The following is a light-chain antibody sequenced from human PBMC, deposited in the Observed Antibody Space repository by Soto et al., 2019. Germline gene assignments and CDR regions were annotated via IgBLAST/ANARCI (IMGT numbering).Light chain of an antibody. CDR1: SSDVGGYNY. J-gene: IGLJ1*01. Sequence: QSVLTQSASVSGSPGQSITISCTGTSSDVGGYNYVSWYQQHPGKAPKLMISEVSNRPSGVSNRFSGSKSGNTASLTISGLQAEDEADYYCTSYTSGSTLYVFGTGTKVTVL. CDR3: TSYTSGSTLYV. V-gene: IGLV2-14*01. CDR2: EVS.